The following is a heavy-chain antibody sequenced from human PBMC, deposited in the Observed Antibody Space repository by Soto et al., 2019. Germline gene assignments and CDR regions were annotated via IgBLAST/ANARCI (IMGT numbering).Heavy chain of an antibody. CDR2: ISYDGSNK. V-gene: IGHV3-30*18. CDR1: GFTFSSYG. Sequence: TGGSLRLSCAASGFTFSSYGMHWVRQAPGKGLEWVAVISYDGSNKYYADSVKGRFTISRDNSKNTLYLQMNSLRAEDTAVYYCAKDMGAAYYYDSSGYYSFDYWGQGTLVTVSS. J-gene: IGHJ4*02. D-gene: IGHD3-22*01. CDR3: AKDMGAAYYYDSSGYYSFDY.